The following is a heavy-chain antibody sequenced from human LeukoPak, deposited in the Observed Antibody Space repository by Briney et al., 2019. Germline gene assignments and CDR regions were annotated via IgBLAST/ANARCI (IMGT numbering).Heavy chain of an antibody. V-gene: IGHV1-69*11. J-gene: IGHJ4*02. Sequence: SVKVSCKASGGTFSSYAISWVRQAPGQGLEWMGRIIPILGTANYAQKFQGRVTITTDESTSTAYMELSSLRSEDTAVYYCARGYCSGGSCYSLDYWGQGTLVTVSS. CDR3: ARGYCSGGSCYSLDY. D-gene: IGHD2-15*01. CDR2: IIPILGTA. CDR1: GGTFSSYA.